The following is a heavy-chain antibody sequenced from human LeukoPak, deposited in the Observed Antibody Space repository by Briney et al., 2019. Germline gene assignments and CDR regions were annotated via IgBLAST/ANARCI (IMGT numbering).Heavy chain of an antibody. CDR3: ARVPGYSSGWYFDY. CDR1: GFTFSSYA. J-gene: IGHJ4*02. CDR2: ISYDGSNK. D-gene: IGHD6-19*01. Sequence: GRSLRLSCAASGFTFSSYAMHWVRQAPGKGLGWGAVISYDGSNKYYADSVKGRFTTSRDNSKNTLYLQMNSLRAEDTAVYYCARVPGYSSGWYFDYWGQGTLVTVSS. V-gene: IGHV3-30*04.